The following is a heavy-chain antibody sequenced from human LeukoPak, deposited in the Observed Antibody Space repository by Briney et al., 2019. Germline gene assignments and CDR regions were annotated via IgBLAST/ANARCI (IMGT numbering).Heavy chain of an antibody. CDR3: ASAKLGTWFDP. CDR2: IYYSGST. CDR1: GGSISSYY. D-gene: IGHD7-27*01. J-gene: IGHJ5*02. V-gene: IGHV4-59*01. Sequence: SETLSVTCTVSGGSISSYYWSWIRQPPGKGLEWIGYIYYSGSTNYNPSLKSRVTISVDTSKNQFSLKLSSVTAADTAVYYCASAKLGTWFDPWGQGTLVTVSS.